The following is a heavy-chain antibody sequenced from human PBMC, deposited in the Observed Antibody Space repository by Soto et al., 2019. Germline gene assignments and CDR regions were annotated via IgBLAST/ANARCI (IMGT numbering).Heavy chain of an antibody. J-gene: IGHJ4*02. CDR3: AQHDYGYYKGAEQCTSAGSCFDY. CDR2: ISGSGGST. Sequence: PWGSLRLSCAASGFTFSSYAMSWVRQAPGKGLEWVSAISGSGGSTYYADSVKGRFTISRDNSKNTLYLQMNSLRAEDTAVYYCAQHDYGYYKGAEQCTSAGSCFDYWGQGTLVTVSS. D-gene: IGHD4-17*01. V-gene: IGHV3-23*01. CDR1: GFTFSSYA.